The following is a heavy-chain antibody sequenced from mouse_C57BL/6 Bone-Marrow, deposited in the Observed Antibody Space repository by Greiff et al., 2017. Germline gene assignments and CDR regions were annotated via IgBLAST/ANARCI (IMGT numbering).Heavy chain of an antibody. D-gene: IGHD1-1*01. CDR3: AALLNWYSDV. CDR1: GYTFTNYW. J-gene: IGHJ1*03. V-gene: IGHV1-63*01. CDR2: IYPGGGYT. Sequence: QVQLQQSGAELVRPGTSVKMSCKASGYTFTNYWTGWAKQRPGHGLEWIGDIYPGGGYTNYNEKFKGKATLTADKSSSTAYMQFSSLTSEASAIYYCAALLNWYSDVWGTGTTVTDSS.